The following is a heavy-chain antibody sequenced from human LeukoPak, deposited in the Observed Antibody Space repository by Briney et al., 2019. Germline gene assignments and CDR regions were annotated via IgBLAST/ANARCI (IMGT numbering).Heavy chain of an antibody. Sequence: SETLSLTCTVSGGSISSSSYYWGWIRQPPGKGLEWIGSIYYSGSTYYNPSLKSRVTISVDTSKNQFSLKLSSVTAADTAVCYCARHRSSTSLYNWFDPWGQGTLVTVSS. CDR3: ARHRSSTSLYNWFDP. D-gene: IGHD2-2*01. CDR2: IYYSGST. V-gene: IGHV4-39*01. CDR1: GGSISSSSYY. J-gene: IGHJ5*02.